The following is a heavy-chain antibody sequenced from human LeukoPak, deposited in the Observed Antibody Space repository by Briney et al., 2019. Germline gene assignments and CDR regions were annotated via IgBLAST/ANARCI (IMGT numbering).Heavy chain of an antibody. J-gene: IGHJ4*02. CDR3: AMTIEMATISYFDY. V-gene: IGHV3-48*03. D-gene: IGHD5-24*01. Sequence: PGGSLRLSCAASGFTFSSYEMNWVRQAPGKGLEWVSYISSSDSTIYYADSVKGRFTISRDNAKNSLYLQMNSLRAGDTAVYYCAMTIEMATISYFDYWGQGTLVTVSS. CDR2: ISSSDSTI. CDR1: GFTFSSYE.